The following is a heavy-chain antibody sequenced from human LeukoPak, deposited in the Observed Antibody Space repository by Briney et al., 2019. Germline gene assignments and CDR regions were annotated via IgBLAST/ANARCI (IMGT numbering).Heavy chain of an antibody. V-gene: IGHV2-5*02. J-gene: IGHJ3*01. CDR1: GFSLITSGVG. D-gene: IGHD3-16*01. Sequence: QSGPALVNPTQTLTLTCTFSGFSLITSGVGVGWIRQSPGKALEWDAIIYWDNDKRYSPYLRNRLTIAKDTSNNQVVLVMTNMDPVDTATYFCAHIMITYGGVLRDDAFDVWGPGTVVTVSP. CDR3: AHIMITYGGVLRDDAFDV. CDR2: IYWDNDK.